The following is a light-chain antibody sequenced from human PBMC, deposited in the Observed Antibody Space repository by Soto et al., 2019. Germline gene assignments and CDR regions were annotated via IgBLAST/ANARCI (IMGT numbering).Light chain of an antibody. CDR2: DPS. V-gene: IGKV3-11*01. CDR3: QQRSNWPLT. Sequence: EIMLTQSPATLSLSPGERATLSCRASQSVSSYLTWYQHKPGQAPRLLIYDPSNRTTGIPGRFSGSGSGTDFTLNISSLEPEDFAVYYCQQRSNWPLTFGGETKVEIK. J-gene: IGKJ4*01. CDR1: QSVSSY.